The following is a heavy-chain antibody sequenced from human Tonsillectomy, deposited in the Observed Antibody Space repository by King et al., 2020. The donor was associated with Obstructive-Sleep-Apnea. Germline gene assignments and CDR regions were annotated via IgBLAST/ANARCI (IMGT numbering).Heavy chain of an antibody. V-gene: IGHV4-39*07. CDR3: AGAPRDDYGMDV. J-gene: IGHJ6*02. CDR2: ISYSGST. CDR1: GGSISSIIYY. Sequence: QLQESGPGLVKPSETLSLTCTVSGGSISSIIYYWGWIRQPPGKGLEWFGSISYSGSTYYNPSLNSRVTISVDTSKNQFSLKLTSVTAADTAVYYCAGAPRDDYGMDVWGQGTTVTVSS.